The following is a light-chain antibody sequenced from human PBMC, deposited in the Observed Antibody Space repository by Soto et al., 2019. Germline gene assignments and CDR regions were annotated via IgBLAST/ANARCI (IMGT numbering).Light chain of an antibody. V-gene: IGKV1-5*01. Sequence: DIQMTQSPSSLSASVGNRFTITCQASQDIATYLNWYQQKPGKAPKLLIYDASSLESGVPSRFSGSGSGTEFTLTISSLQPDDFATYYCQQYNSYSTFGQGTKVDIK. CDR3: QQYNSYST. CDR1: QDIATY. CDR2: DAS. J-gene: IGKJ1*01.